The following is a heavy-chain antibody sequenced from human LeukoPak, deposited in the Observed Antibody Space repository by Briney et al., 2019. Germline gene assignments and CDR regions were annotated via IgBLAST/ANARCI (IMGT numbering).Heavy chain of an antibody. CDR1: GGSISSYY. J-gene: IGHJ4*02. CDR2: IYYSGST. CDR3: ARVDGRGEYYFDY. Sequence: SETLSLTCTVSGGSISSYYWSWLRQPPGKGLEWLGYIYYSGSTNYNPSLKSRVTISVDTSKNQFSLKLSSVTAADTAVYYCARVDGRGEYYFDYWGQGTLVTVSS. D-gene: IGHD3-16*01. V-gene: IGHV4-59*01.